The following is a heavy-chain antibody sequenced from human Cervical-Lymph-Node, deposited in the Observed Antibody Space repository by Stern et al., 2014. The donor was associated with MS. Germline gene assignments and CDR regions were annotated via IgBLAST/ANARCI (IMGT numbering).Heavy chain of an antibody. V-gene: IGHV1-8*01. CDR2: MNPDSGNT. D-gene: IGHD2-15*01. Sequence: QVQLVQSGAAVKRPGASVKVSCKASGYTFTSHDVNWVRQAPGQGLEWMGWMNPDSGNTGYAQKFQGRVTMTRNSPLSTAYMELTSLRSEDTAVYYCARGHKPRFCRGVSCDIFDYWGQGTLVTVSS. J-gene: IGHJ4*02. CDR1: GYTFTSHD. CDR3: ARGHKPRFCRGVSCDIFDY.